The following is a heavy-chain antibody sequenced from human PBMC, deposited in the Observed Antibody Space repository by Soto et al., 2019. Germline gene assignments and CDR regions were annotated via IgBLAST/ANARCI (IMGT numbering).Heavy chain of an antibody. V-gene: IGHV2-5*02. CDR2: IYWDDDK. D-gene: IGHD3-3*01. CDR1: GFSLSTNGVG. Sequence: SGPTLVNPTQTLTLTCTFSGFSLSTNGVGVGWIRQPPGKALEWLALIYWDDDKRYNPSLKSRLTITKDTSKNQVVLTMTNMDPVDTATYYCAHRLYFLSGYYKMDFDYWGQGTLVTVSS. J-gene: IGHJ4*02. CDR3: AHRLYFLSGYYKMDFDY.